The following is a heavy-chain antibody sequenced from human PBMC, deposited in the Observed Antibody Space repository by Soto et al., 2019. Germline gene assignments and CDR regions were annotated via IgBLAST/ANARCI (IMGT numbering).Heavy chain of an antibody. Sequence: GSLRLSCVTSGFSLSDYAVNWVRQAPGKGLEWVSFISSDSRTIYYADSVEGRFTVSRDNARNSVSLQMDSLRDEDAAVYYCARIKLVEWFFINVDVYDMDVWGQGTPVTVSS. D-gene: IGHD3-3*01. CDR2: ISSDSRTI. V-gene: IGHV3-48*02. CDR1: GFSLSDYA. J-gene: IGHJ6*02. CDR3: ARIKLVEWFFINVDVYDMDV.